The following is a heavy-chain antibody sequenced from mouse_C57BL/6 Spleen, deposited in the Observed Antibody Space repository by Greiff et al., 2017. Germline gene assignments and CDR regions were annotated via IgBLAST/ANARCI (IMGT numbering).Heavy chain of an antibody. CDR3: TRDDYDYFCAD. CDR2: ISSGGDYI. V-gene: IGHV5-9-1*02. CDR1: GFTFSSYA. D-gene: IGHD2-4*01. J-gene: IGHJ3*01. Sequence: DVMLVESGEGLVKPGGSLKLSCAASGFTFSSYAMSWVRQTPEKRLEWVAYISSGGDYIYYADTVKGRFTISRDNARNTLYLQMSSLKSEDTAMYYCTRDDYDYFCADWGQGTLVTVSA.